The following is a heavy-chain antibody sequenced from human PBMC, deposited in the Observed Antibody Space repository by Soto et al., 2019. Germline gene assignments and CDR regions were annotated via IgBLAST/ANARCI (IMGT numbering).Heavy chain of an antibody. CDR3: ARGDIVVVVASAGPFDY. D-gene: IGHD2-15*01. J-gene: IGHJ4*02. V-gene: IGHV4-34*01. CDR2: INHSGST. CDR1: GGSFSGYY. Sequence: SETLSLTCAVYGGSFSGYYWSWIRQPPGKGLEWIGEINHSGSTNYNPSLKSRVTISVDTSKNQFSLKLSSVTAADTAVYYCARGDIVVVVASAGPFDYWGQGTLVTVSS.